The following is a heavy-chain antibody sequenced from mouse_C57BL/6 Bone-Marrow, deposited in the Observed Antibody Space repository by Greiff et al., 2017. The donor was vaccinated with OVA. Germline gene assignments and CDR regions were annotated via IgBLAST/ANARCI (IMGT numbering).Heavy chain of an antibody. CDR1: GFTFSSSA. D-gene: IGHD2-1*01. Sequence: EVMLVESGGGLVKPGGSLKLSCAASGFTFSSSAMSWVRQTPEKRLEWVATISDGGSYTYYPDNVKGRFTISRDNAKNNLYLQMSHLKSEDTAMYYCARDYYGHAMDYWGQGTSVTVSS. CDR3: ARDYYGHAMDY. CDR2: ISDGGSYT. J-gene: IGHJ4*01. V-gene: IGHV5-4*01.